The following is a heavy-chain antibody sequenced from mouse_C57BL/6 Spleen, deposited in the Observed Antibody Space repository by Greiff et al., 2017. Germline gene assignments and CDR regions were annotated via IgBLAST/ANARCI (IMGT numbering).Heavy chain of an antibody. Sequence: QVQLQQPGAELVKPGASVKLSCKASGYTFTSYWMHWVKQRPGQGLEWIGMIHPNSGSTNYNEKFKSKATLTVDKSSSTAYMQLSSLTSEDSAVYYCARIYDGYGFAYWGQGTLVTVSA. CDR3: ARIYDGYGFAY. D-gene: IGHD2-3*01. J-gene: IGHJ3*01. V-gene: IGHV1-64*01. CDR1: GYTFTSYW. CDR2: IHPNSGST.